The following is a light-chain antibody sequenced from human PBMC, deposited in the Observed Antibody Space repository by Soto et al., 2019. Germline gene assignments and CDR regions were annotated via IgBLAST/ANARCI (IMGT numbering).Light chain of an antibody. CDR2: DVS. CDR1: RRAVGGYNY. J-gene: IGLJ1*01. Sequence: QSVLTQPAPVSGSPGQSITISFTGTRRAVGGYNYVSWYQQHPGKAPKLMIYDVSNRPSGVSNRFSGSKSGNTASLTISGLQAEDEADYYCRSYTSSSTLVFGTGTKVTVL. V-gene: IGLV2-14*01. CDR3: RSYTSSSTLV.